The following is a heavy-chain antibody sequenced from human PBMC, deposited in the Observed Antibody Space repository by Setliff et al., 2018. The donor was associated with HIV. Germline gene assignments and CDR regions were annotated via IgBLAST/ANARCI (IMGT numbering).Heavy chain of an antibody. Sequence: ASVKVSCKASGYTFTSYGISWVRQAPGQGLEWMGWISTYKGNTKYEQKFQGRVTMTTDTSTSTAYMELSRLRSDDPAVYYCARWVRGVAYYFDYWGQGTLVTVS. CDR3: ARWVRGVAYYFDY. CDR1: GYTFTSYG. CDR2: ISTYKGNT. V-gene: IGHV1-18*04. D-gene: IGHD3-10*01. J-gene: IGHJ4*02.